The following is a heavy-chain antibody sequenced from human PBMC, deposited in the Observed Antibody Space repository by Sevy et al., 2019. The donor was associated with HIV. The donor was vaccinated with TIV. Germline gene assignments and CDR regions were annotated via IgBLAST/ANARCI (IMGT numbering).Heavy chain of an antibody. CDR3: AREDYYGSLYYFDY. Sequence: GGSLRLSCAASGFTFSNYFINWVRQAPGKGLEWVSSMSSGSSYIFYADSVKGRFTISRDNAKNSLYLHMNSLRAEDTAVYYCAREDYYGSLYYFDYWGPGTLVTVSS. V-gene: IGHV3-21*01. CDR2: MSSGSSYI. D-gene: IGHD3-10*01. J-gene: IGHJ4*02. CDR1: GFTFSNYF.